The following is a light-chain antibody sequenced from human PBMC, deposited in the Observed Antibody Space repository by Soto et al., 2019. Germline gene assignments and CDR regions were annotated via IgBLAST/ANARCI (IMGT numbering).Light chain of an antibody. J-gene: IGKJ1*01. V-gene: IGKV3-15*01. CDR1: QTISGT. CDR2: GAS. Sequence: EIVMTQSPATLSVSPGGRATLSCRASQTISGTLAWYQQKPGQAPRLLIHGASTRAPGFPVRFSGSGSGTDFTLTISSLQSEDFAVYYCQQYDNWPWTFGQGTKVDIK. CDR3: QQYDNWPWT.